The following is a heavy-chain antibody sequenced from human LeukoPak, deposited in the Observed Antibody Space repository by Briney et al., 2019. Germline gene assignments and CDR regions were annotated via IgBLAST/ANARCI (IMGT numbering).Heavy chain of an antibody. CDR1: GGTISSYY. J-gene: IGHJ3*02. CDR3: ARYYGDYAFDI. V-gene: IGHV4-4*09. CDR2: IYTSGST. Sequence: SETLSLTCTDSGGTISSYYWSWIRQPPGKGLEWIGYIYTSGSTNYNPSLKSRVTISVDTSKNQSSLKLSSVTAADTGVYYCARYYGDYAFDIWGQGTMVTVSS. D-gene: IGHD4-17*01.